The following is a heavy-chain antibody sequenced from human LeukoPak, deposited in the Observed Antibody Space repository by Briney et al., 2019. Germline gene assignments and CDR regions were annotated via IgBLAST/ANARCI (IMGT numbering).Heavy chain of an antibody. CDR2: IYYSGST. V-gene: IGHV4-59*01. Sequence: PSETLSLTCTVSGGSISSYYWSWIRQPPGKGLEWIGYIYYSGSTNYNPSLKRRVTISVDTSKNQFSLKLSSVTAADTAVYYCAREKSYSSYHWFDPWGQGTLVTVSS. J-gene: IGHJ5*02. CDR1: GGSISSYY. CDR3: AREKSYSSYHWFDP. D-gene: IGHD6-19*01.